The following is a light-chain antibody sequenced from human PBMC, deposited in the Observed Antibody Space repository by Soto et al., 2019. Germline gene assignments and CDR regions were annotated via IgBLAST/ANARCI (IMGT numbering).Light chain of an antibody. Sequence: QSVLTQPPSASGTPGQRVTISCSGSRSDIGSNYVYWYQHLPGMAPKLLIYGNDQRPSGVPDRISGSRSGTSASLAIIGLRSEDEADYYCASWDDTLSVPIFGGGTKVTAL. V-gene: IGLV1-47*01. CDR3: ASWDDTLSVPI. CDR1: RSDIGSNY. CDR2: GND. J-gene: IGLJ2*01.